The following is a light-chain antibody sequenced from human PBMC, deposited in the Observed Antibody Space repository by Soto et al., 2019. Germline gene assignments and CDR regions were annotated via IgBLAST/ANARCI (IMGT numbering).Light chain of an antibody. CDR3: AAWDDSLNGYV. J-gene: IGLJ1*01. V-gene: IGLV1-44*01. CDR1: SSNIGSNI. CDR2: TND. Sequence: QSVLSQPPSASETPGQRVTISCSGSSSNIGSNIVNWYQHVPGSAPKILIYTNDQRPSGVPDRFSGAKSGTSAFLAISGLQSDDEADYYCAAWDDSLNGYVFGTGTKLTVL.